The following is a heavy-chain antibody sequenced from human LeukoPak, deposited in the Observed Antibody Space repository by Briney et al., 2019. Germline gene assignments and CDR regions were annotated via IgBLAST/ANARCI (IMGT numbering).Heavy chain of an antibody. D-gene: IGHD6-25*01. CDR2: IHPSGGTT. CDR1: GYSFTNYF. Sequence: RRASVKVSCKASGYSFTNYFIHWVRQAPGQGPEWMGLIHPSGGTTTYAQKFQDRVTMTRDTSTNTVSMELTRLTSDDTAVYFCARGRTSAGRPRASANWFDSWGLGTLVTVSS. J-gene: IGHJ5*01. CDR3: ARGRTSAGRPRASANWFDS. V-gene: IGHV1-46*01.